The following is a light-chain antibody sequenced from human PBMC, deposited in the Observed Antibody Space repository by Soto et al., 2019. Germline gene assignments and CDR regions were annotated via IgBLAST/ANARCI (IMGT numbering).Light chain of an antibody. J-gene: IGKJ1*01. CDR1: QSVSSN. Sequence: EIVMTQSPATLSVSPGVRATLSCRASQSVSSNLAWYQQKPGQAPRLLIYGASTRATSIPARFSGSGSGTEFTLTISSLQSEDFAVYYCQQYNNWPRGTFGQGTKVEIK. CDR3: QQYNNWPRGT. V-gene: IGKV3-15*01. CDR2: GAS.